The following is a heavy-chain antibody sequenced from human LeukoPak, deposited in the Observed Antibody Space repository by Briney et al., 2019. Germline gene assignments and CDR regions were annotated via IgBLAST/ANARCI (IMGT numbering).Heavy chain of an antibody. D-gene: IGHD2-15*01. CDR2: INPNSGGT. CDR1: GYTFTGFY. V-gene: IGHV1-2*04. Sequence: ASVKVSCKASGYTFTGFYIHWVRQAPGQGLEWMGWINPNSGGTNYAQKFQGWVTMTRDTSISTAYMELSRLRSDDTAVYYCARGGGYCSGGSCPGAFDIWGQGTMVTVSS. CDR3: ARGGGYCSGGSCPGAFDI. J-gene: IGHJ3*02.